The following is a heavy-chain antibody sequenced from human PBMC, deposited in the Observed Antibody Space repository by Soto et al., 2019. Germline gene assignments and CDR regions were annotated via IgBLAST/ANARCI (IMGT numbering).Heavy chain of an antibody. CDR3: AKKVNSGPGSQYFDY. J-gene: IGHJ4*02. D-gene: IGHD3-10*01. CDR1: GFTFSSYS. Sequence: GGSLRLSCAASGFTFSSYSMSWVRQAPGKGLEWVSGFRTGGDDGTTYYADSVKGRFTISRDNSKNTLFLQMNSLRAEDTAIYXCAKKVNSGPGSQYFDYWGQGTLVTVSS. V-gene: IGHV3-23*01. CDR2: FRTGGDDGTT.